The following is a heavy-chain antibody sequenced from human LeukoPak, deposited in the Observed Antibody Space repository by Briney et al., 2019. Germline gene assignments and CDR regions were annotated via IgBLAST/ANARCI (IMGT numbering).Heavy chain of an antibody. CDR3: ARNRYYYYGMDV. Sequence: GGSLRLSCAASGFTVSSNYMSWVRQAPGKGLEWVSVIYSGGSTYYADSVKGRFTISRDNSKNTLYLQMNSLRAEDTAVYYCARNRYYYYGMDVWGQGTTVTVSS. J-gene: IGHJ6*02. V-gene: IGHV3-53*01. CDR1: GFTVSSNY. CDR2: IYSGGST.